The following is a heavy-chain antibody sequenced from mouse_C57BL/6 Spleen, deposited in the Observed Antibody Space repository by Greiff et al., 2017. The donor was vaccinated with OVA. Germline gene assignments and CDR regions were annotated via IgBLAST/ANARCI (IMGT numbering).Heavy chain of an antibody. Sequence: VQLKESGPELVKPGASVKMSCKASGYTFTDYNMHWVKQSHGKSLEWIGYINPNNGGTSYNQKFKGKATLTVNKSSSTAYMELRSLTSEDSAVYYCARVPITTVEIMDYWGQGTSVTVSS. V-gene: IGHV1-22*01. CDR1: GYTFTDYN. D-gene: IGHD1-1*01. J-gene: IGHJ4*01. CDR3: ARVPITTVEIMDY. CDR2: INPNNGGT.